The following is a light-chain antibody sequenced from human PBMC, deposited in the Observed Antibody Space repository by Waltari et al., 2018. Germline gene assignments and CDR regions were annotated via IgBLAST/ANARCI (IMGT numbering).Light chain of an antibody. CDR1: VLYSSNNKNY. J-gene: IGKJ1*01. V-gene: IGKV4-1*01. CDR3: QQYYSTPWT. CDR2: WAS. Sequence: VLYSSNNKNYLAWYQQKPGQPPKLLIYWASTRQSGVPDRFSGSGSGTDFTLTISSLQTEDVAVYYCQQYYSTPWTFGQGTKVEIK.